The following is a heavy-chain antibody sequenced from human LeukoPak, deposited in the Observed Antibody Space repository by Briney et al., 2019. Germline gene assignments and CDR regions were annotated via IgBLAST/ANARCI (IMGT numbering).Heavy chain of an antibody. CDR2: INSDGSTT. V-gene: IGHV3-74*01. CDR3: ARGHHYYDSSAYYY. J-gene: IGHJ4*02. CDR1: GFTFISYW. D-gene: IGHD3-22*01. Sequence: GGSLRLSCAASGFTFISYWMHWVRQAPGKGLVWVSRINSDGSTTSYAASVKGRFTISRDTAKNTLYLQMNSLRAEDTAVYYCARGHHYYDSSAYYYWGQGTLVTDPS.